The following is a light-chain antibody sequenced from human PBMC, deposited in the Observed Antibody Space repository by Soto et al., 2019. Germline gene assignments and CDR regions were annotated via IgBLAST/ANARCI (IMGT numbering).Light chain of an antibody. V-gene: IGKV1-27*01. CDR3: QEYNSAPWT. Sequence: DIPMTQSPSSLSASVGDRVTITCRATQGISNFLACYQQKPGKVPNLLIYAASTLQSGVPSRFSGSGSGTDFTLTISSLRPEDVATYYCQEYNSAPWTFGQGTKVEIK. CDR1: QGISNF. CDR2: AAS. J-gene: IGKJ1*01.